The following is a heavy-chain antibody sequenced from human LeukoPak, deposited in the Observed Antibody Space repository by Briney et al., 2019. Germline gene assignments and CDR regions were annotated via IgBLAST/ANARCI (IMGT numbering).Heavy chain of an antibody. D-gene: IGHD1-1*01. Sequence: GGSLRLSCAASGFTFSSYAMHWVRQAPGKGLEWVAVISYDGSNKYHADSVKGRFTISRDNSKNTLYLQMNSLRAEDTAVYYCARDSHNYYFDYWGQGTLVTVSS. CDR2: ISYDGSNK. V-gene: IGHV3-30*04. CDR3: ARDSHNYYFDY. CDR1: GFTFSSYA. J-gene: IGHJ4*02.